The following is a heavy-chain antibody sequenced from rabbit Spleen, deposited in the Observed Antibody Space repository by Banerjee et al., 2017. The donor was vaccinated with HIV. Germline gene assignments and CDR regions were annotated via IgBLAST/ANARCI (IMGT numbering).Heavy chain of an antibody. CDR2: IDPVFGVT. CDR3: ARDGAGSSYFNL. V-gene: IGHV1S7*01. CDR1: GFTLSSYY. J-gene: IGHJ4*01. Sequence: QLKESGGGLVQPGGSLKLSCKASGFTLSSYYMNWVRQAPGKGLEWIGYIDPVFGVTYYANWVNGRFTISSHNAQNTLYLQLNSLTAADTATYFCARDGAGSSYFNLLGQGTLVTVS. D-gene: IGHD8-1*01.